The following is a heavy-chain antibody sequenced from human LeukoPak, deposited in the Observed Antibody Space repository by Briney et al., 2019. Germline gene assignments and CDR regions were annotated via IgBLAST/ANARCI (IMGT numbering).Heavy chain of an antibody. V-gene: IGHV3-11*06. D-gene: IGHD6-13*01. CDR2: ISSSSSYK. J-gene: IGHJ4*02. CDR3: ARDVSSSEGDFDY. CDR1: RFTLSDYY. Sequence: GGSLTLACAASRFTLSDYYMSWIRQAPGKWLDWVSYISSSSSYKNYADSVKARFTISRDNAKNSLFLKMTSLNAEDTAVYYCARDVSSSEGDFDYWGQGTLVTVSS.